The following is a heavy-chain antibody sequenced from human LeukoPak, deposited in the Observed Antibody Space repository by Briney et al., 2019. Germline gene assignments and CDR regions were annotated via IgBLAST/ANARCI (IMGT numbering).Heavy chain of an antibody. CDR3: ARDPNGDYVGAFDF. D-gene: IGHD4-17*01. CDR2: ISSAGA. Sequence: GGSLRLSCVGSGFIFSNYALIWVRQAPGKGLEWVSAISSAGAYYADSVRGRFIMSRDNSKNTLYLQVNSLRDEDTAICYCARDPNGDYVGAFDFWGQGTMVTVSS. J-gene: IGHJ3*01. CDR1: GFIFSNYA. V-gene: IGHV3-23*01.